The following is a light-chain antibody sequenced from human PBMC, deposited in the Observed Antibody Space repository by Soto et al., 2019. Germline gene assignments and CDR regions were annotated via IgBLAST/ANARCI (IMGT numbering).Light chain of an antibody. CDR3: SAYTVSRTYV. CDR2: NVY. Sequence: QSVLTQTASVSGSPGQSITISCTGTSSDVGAYTSLFWHEQHPGKALKLMIYNVYDRPSGISYRFSGSKSGKTASLTISGLEGEDEADYYCSAYTVSRTYVFGTGTKGTVL. CDR1: SSDVGAYTS. V-gene: IGLV2-14*03. J-gene: IGLJ1*01.